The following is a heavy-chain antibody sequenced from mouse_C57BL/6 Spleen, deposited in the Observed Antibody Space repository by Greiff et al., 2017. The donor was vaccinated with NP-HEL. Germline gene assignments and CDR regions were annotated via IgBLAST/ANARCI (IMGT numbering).Heavy chain of an antibody. Sequence: VQLQQSGAELVKPGASVKLSCKASGYTFTSYWMQWVKQRPGQGLEWIGEIDTSDSYTNYNQKFKGKATLTVDTSSRTAYMQLSSLTSEDSAVYYCARMRVYDYGGFAYWGQGTLVTVSA. J-gene: IGHJ3*01. CDR3: ARMRVYDYGGFAY. CDR1: GYTFTSYW. V-gene: IGHV1-50*01. CDR2: IDTSDSYT. D-gene: IGHD2-4*01.